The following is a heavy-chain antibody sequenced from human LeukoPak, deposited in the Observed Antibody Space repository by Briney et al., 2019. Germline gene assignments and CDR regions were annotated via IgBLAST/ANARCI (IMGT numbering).Heavy chain of an antibody. Sequence: GGSLRLSYAASGFSFSDHYMSWIRQAPGKGLEWVSYISSSGSSIYYADSVKGRFTISRDNAKDSLYLQMNSLRAEDTAVYYCARRHMATVSNFDYWGQGILVTVSS. CDR2: ISSSGSSI. CDR3: ARRHMATVSNFDY. CDR1: GFSFSDHY. D-gene: IGHD4-17*01. V-gene: IGHV3-11*01. J-gene: IGHJ4*02.